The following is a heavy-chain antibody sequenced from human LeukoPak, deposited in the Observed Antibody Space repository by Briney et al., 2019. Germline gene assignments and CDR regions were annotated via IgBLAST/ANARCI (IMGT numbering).Heavy chain of an antibody. CDR2: INHSGST. Sequence: SETLSLTCAVYGGSFSGYYWSWIRQPPGKGLEWIGEINHSGSTNYNPSLKSRVTISVDTSKNQFSLKLSSVTAADTAVYYCARGILYYDILTGYLLYYFDYWGQGTLVTVSS. D-gene: IGHD3-9*01. CDR3: ARGILYYDILTGYLLYYFDY. CDR1: GGSFSGYY. V-gene: IGHV4-34*01. J-gene: IGHJ4*02.